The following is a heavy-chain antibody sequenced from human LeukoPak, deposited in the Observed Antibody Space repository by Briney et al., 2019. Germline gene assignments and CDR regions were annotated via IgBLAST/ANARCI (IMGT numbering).Heavy chain of an antibody. V-gene: IGHV1-2*02. D-gene: IGHD6-19*01. Sequence: GASVKVSCKASGYSFSGYYIHWVRQAPGQGLEWMAWINPSNGDTNYAQKFQDRVTMTRDTSTSTAYMELTRLISDDTAVYYCARVGSSGWYVHPTLDYWGQGTLVTVSS. J-gene: IGHJ4*02. CDR3: ARVGSSGWYVHPTLDY. CDR2: INPSNGDT. CDR1: GYSFSGYY.